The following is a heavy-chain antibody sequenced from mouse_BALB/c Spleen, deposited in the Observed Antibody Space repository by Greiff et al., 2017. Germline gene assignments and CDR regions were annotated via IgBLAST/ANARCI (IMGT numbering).Heavy chain of an antibody. V-gene: IGHV5-6-3*01. CDR1: GFTFSSYG. CDR2: INSNGGST. D-gene: IGHD2-1*01. CDR3: ARERRDGNYGY. Sequence: EVQRVESGGGLVQPGGSLKLSCAASGFTFSSYGMSWVRQTPDKRLELVATINSNGGSTYYPDSVKGRFTISRDNAKNTLYLQMSSLKSEDTAMYYCARERRDGNYGYWGQGTTLTVSS. J-gene: IGHJ2*01.